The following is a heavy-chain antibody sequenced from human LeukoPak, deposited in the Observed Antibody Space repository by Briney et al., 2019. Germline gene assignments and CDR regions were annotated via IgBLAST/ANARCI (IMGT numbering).Heavy chain of an antibody. CDR1: GFTFSSDE. Sequence: GGSLRLSCAASGFTFSSDEMNWDRQAPGKGLEWVSYISSSGSTIYYADSVKGRFTISRDNAKNSLYLQMNSLRAEDTADYYCARAGAIQLWLIDYWGQGTLVTVSS. D-gene: IGHD5-18*01. CDR2: ISSSGSTI. J-gene: IGHJ4*02. CDR3: ARAGAIQLWLIDY. V-gene: IGHV3-48*03.